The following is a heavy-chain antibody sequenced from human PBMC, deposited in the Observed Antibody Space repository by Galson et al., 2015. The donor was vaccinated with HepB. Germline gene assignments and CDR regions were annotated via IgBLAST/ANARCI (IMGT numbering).Heavy chain of an antibody. CDR3: ARVHLEFYYYYGMDV. Sequence: QSGAEVKKPGESLKISCTGSGYSFTTYWIAWVRQMPGKGLEWMGIIYPDDSDTRYSPSFQGQVTISADKSINTAYLQWSSLKASDTATYHCARVHLEFYYYYGMDVWGQGTTVTVSS. J-gene: IGHJ6*02. CDR2: IYPDDSDT. D-gene: IGHD3-10*01. CDR1: GYSFTTYW. V-gene: IGHV5-51*01.